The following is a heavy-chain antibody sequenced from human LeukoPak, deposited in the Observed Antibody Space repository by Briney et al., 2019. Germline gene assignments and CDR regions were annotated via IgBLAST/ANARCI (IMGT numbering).Heavy chain of an antibody. CDR2: IIPIFGTA. CDR1: GGTFSSYA. Sequence: GASVKVSCKASGGTFSSYAISWVRQAPGQGLEWMGGIIPIFGTANYAQKFQGRVTITADESTSTAYMELSSLRSEDTAVYYCARAKKRTAMVFDYWGQGTLVTVSS. D-gene: IGHD5-18*01. J-gene: IGHJ4*02. V-gene: IGHV1-69*13. CDR3: ARAKKRTAMVFDY.